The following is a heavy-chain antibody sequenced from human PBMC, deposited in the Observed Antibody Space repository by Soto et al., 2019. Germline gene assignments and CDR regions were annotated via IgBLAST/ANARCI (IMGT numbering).Heavy chain of an antibody. CDR2: SPPIFGTS. J-gene: IGHJ6*02. V-gene: IGHV1-69*01. CDR1: GGTFSTYS. CDR3: ARGGRYPKSSSYYGMDV. Sequence: QVQLVQSGAEVKKPGSSVKVSCKASGGTFSTYSISWVRQAPGQGLEWMGGSPPIFGTSKYAQNFQGRVTIAADESTSTADMELSSLRSDDTAVYYCARGGRYPKSSSYYGMDVWGQGTTVTVSS. D-gene: IGHD1-20*01.